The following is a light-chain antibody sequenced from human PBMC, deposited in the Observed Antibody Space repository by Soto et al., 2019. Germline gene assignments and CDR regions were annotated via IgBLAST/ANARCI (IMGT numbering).Light chain of an antibody. CDR1: SSNIGTNT. V-gene: IGLV1-44*01. Sequence: QSVLTQPPSASGTPGQRVTISCSGISSNIGTNTVNWYLQLPGTAPKLLIYNNDQRPSGVPERFSGSKSGTSASLAISGLQSEDEASYYCEAWDDSLNGFYVFGSGTKVTVL. J-gene: IGLJ1*01. CDR3: EAWDDSLNGFYV. CDR2: NND.